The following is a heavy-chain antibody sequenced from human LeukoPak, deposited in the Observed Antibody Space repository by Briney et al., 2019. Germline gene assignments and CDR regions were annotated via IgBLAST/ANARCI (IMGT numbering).Heavy chain of an antibody. Sequence: PSETLSLTYAVYGGSFSGYYWSWIRQPPGKGLEWIGEINHSGSTNYNPSLKSRVTISVDTSKNQFSLKLSSVTAADTAVYYCARGGYSYGTGWFDPWGQGTLVTVSS. CDR2: INHSGST. D-gene: IGHD5-18*01. CDR3: ARGGYSYGTGWFDP. CDR1: GGSFSGYY. J-gene: IGHJ5*02. V-gene: IGHV4-34*01.